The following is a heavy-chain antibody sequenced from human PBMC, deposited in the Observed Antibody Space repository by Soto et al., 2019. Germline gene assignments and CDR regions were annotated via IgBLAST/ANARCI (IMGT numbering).Heavy chain of an antibody. D-gene: IGHD6-6*01. CDR1: GGSISDFY. Sequence: SETLSLTCTVSGGSISDFYWSWIRQPPGKGMEWIGYIYYSGSTNYNPSLKSRVTISVDTSKNQFSLNLRSMSPADTAVYYCARVGGLAARTFDYWGPGTLVTVSS. CDR3: ARVGGLAARTFDY. J-gene: IGHJ4*02. V-gene: IGHV4-59*01. CDR2: IYYSGST.